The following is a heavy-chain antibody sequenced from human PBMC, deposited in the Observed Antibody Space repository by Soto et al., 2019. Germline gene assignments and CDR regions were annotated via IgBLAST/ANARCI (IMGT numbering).Heavy chain of an antibody. D-gene: IGHD3-16*01. CDR1: GFTVSTKY. Sequence: GGSLRLSCAASGFTVSTKYMSWVRQAPGKGLEWVSVIYSGGSTLYADSVRGRFTIPRDNSKNTVNLQMNSLIAEDTAVYYCARDTWAADYWGQGTLVTVSS. J-gene: IGHJ4*02. CDR2: IYSGGST. CDR3: ARDTWAADY. V-gene: IGHV3-66*01.